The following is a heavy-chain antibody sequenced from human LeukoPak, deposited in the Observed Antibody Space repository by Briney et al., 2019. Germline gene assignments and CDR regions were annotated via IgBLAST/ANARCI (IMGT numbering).Heavy chain of an antibody. Sequence: PGGSLRLPCAASGFTFSSYSMNWVRQAPGKGLEWVSSITTSSSVFYADSVKGRFTISRDNAQNSLYLQMNSLRADDTAVYYCARRFDSWGRGTLVTVSS. V-gene: IGHV3-48*01. J-gene: IGHJ4*02. CDR3: ARRFDS. CDR1: GFTFSSYS. CDR2: ITTSSSV.